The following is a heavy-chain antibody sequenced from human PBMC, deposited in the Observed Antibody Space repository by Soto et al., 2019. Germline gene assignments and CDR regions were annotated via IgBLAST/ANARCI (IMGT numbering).Heavy chain of an antibody. J-gene: IGHJ4*02. CDR2: IYSGGST. Sequence: EVQLVESGGGLVQPGGSLRLSCAASGFTVSSNYMSWVRQAPGKGLEWVSVIYSGGSTYYADSVKGRFTISRDNSKNTLYLQRNSLRAEDTAVYYCARDTPSAYCGGDCCGRFGVDYWGQGTLVTVSS. CDR1: GFTVSSNY. CDR3: ARDTPSAYCGGDCCGRFGVDY. V-gene: IGHV3-66*01. D-gene: IGHD2-21*02.